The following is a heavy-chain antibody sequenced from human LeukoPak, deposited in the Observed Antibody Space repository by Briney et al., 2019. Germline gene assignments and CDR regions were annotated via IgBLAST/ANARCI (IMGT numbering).Heavy chain of an antibody. CDR2: ISWNSGSI. D-gene: IGHD2-15*01. J-gene: IGHJ4*02. CDR3: ARDPSMSSYCSGGSCYSGFDY. V-gene: IGHV3-9*01. CDR1: GFTFDDYA. Sequence: GGSLRLSCAASGFTFDDYAMHWVRQAPGKGLEWVSGISWNSGSIGYADSVKGRFTISRDNSKNTLYLQMNSLRAEDTAVYYCARDPSMSSYCSGGSCYSGFDYWGQGTLVTVSS.